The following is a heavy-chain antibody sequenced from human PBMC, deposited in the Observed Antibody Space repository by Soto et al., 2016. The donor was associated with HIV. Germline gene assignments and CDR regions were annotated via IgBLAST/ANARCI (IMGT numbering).Heavy chain of an antibody. Sequence: VQLVESGGGVVPPGRSLRLSCVASGFSFSNYGMHWVRQAPGKGLEWVAVIWYDENNKHYAESVKGRFTISRDTSKNTLHLQMNSLRVEDTAMYYCARDQSTGWYYFDSWGQGTLVHRLL. CDR1: GFSFSNYG. D-gene: IGHD6-19*01. CDR3: ARDQSTGWYYFDS. CDR2: IWYDENNK. V-gene: IGHV3-33*01. J-gene: IGHJ4*02.